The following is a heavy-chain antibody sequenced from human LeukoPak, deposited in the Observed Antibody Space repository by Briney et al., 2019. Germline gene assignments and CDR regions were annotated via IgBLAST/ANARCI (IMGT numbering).Heavy chain of an antibody. D-gene: IGHD3-16*01. CDR2: LDPEDDET. J-gene: IGHJ4*02. CDR1: GYTLTGLY. V-gene: IGHV1-24*01. Sequence: ASVKVSCKVSGYTLTGLYMHWVRQAPGKGLEWMGSLDPEDDETIYAQKFQGRVIMTEDTSTDTVYTELTSLRSEDTAVYYCTATYDTSPYTLDFWGQGTLLTASS. CDR3: TATYDTSPYTLDF.